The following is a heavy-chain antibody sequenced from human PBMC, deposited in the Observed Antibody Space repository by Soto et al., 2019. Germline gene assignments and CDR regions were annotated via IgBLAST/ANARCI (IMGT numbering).Heavy chain of an antibody. CDR2: ISTENGNT. Sequence: GASVKVSCKASGYTFINNAITWVRQAPGQGLEWMGWISTENGNTNYAQNLQGRVILTGDRSTNTAYMELRSLRPEDTATYYCARDSSSGTFDNWGQGALVTVSS. D-gene: IGHD3-22*01. V-gene: IGHV1-18*04. CDR1: GYTFINNA. J-gene: IGHJ4*02. CDR3: ARDSSSGTFDN.